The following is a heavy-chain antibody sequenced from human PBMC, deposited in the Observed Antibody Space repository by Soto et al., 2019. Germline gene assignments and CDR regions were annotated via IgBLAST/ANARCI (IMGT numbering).Heavy chain of an antibody. CDR1: GFTFRNYD. CDR3: ARTDRVFYGLDV. V-gene: IGHV3-13*05. J-gene: IGHJ6*01. CDR2: ISAAGDP. Sequence: EVQLVESGGGLVQPGGSLRLSCEASGFTFRNYDMHWVRQGTGKGLEWFSGISAAGDPDYADSVEGRFTISRENAHNSFFLQMTSLRVCDTAVYYCARTDRVFYGLDVWGQGTTVIVS.